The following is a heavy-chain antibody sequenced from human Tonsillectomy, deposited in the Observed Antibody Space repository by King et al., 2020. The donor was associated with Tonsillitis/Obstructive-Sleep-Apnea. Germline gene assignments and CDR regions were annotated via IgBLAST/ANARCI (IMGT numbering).Heavy chain of an antibody. J-gene: IGHJ4*02. CDR3: TTDLGAVTIFGVGSFDY. D-gene: IGHD3-3*01. CDR2: IKSKTDGGTT. CDR1: GFTFSNAW. Sequence: VQLVESGGGLVKPGGSLRLSCAASGFTFSNAWMNWVRQAPGKGLEWVGRIKSKTDGGTTDYAAPVKGRFTISRDDSKNTLYLQMNSLKTEDTAVYYCTTDLGAVTIFGVGSFDYWGQGTLVTVSS. V-gene: IGHV3-15*07.